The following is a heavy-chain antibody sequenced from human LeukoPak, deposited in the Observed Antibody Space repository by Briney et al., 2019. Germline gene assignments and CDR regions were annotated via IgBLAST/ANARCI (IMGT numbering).Heavy chain of an antibody. J-gene: IGHJ6*02. D-gene: IGHD3-22*01. CDR1: GYTFTSYA. Sequence: ASVKVSCKASGYTFTSYAMNWVRQATGQGLEWMGWMNPNSGNTGYAQKFQGRVTMTRNTSISAAYMELSSLRSEDTAVYYCARVVQYYYDSSGYYRNYYYGMDVWGQGTTVTVSS. CDR3: ARVVQYYYDSSGYYRNYYYGMDV. CDR2: MNPNSGNT. V-gene: IGHV1-8*02.